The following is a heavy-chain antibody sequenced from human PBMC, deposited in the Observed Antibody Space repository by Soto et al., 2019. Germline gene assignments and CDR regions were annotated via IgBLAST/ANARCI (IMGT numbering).Heavy chain of an antibody. J-gene: IGHJ4*02. D-gene: IGHD6-13*01. V-gene: IGHV4-39*01. CDR1: GGSISSSGYY. Sequence: QLQLQESGPGLVKPSETLSLTCTVSGGSISSSGYYWGLIRQPPGKGLEWIGRIYYGGSTYYNPSLKSRVTISVDTSKNQFSLKLSSVTAADTAVYYCARLPHFDEPKAGFWGQGTLVTVSS. CDR2: IYYGGST. CDR3: ARLPHFDEPKAGF.